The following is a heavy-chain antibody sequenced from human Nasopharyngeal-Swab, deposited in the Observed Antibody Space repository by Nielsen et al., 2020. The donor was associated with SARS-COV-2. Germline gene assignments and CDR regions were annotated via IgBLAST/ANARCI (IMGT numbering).Heavy chain of an antibody. V-gene: IGHV3-33*01. J-gene: IGHJ6*03. CDR3: ARDPNFDPSGNMDV. CDR1: GFTFSSYG. CDR2: IWYDGSNK. Sequence: GESLKISCAASGFTFSSYGIHWVRQAPGKGLEWVAVIWYDGSNKYYADSVKGRFTISRDNSKNTLYLQMNSLRAEDTAVYYCARDPNFDPSGNMDVWGKGTTVTVSS. D-gene: IGHD3-9*01.